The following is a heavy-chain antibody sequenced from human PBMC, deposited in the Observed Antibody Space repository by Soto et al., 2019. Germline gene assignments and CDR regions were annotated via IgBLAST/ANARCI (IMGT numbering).Heavy chain of an antibody. V-gene: IGHV3-30*18. CDR1: GFTFSSYG. Sequence: QVQLVESGGGVVQPGRSLRLSCAASGFTFSSYGMHWVRQAPGKGLEWVAVISYDGSNKYYADCVKGRFTISRDNSKNMLYLPMNSLSAEDTAVYYCAKALQSYGSGSYYNTDYWGQGTLVTVSS. CDR2: ISYDGSNK. J-gene: IGHJ4*02. D-gene: IGHD3-10*01. CDR3: AKALQSYGSGSYYNTDY.